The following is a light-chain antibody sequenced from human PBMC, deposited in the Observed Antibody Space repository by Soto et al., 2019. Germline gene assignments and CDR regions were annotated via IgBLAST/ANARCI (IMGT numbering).Light chain of an antibody. J-gene: IGLJ2*01. CDR3: TSWTTSTTMI. Sequence: QSALTQPASVSGSPGQSITISCTGTRSDIGAYNFASWYQQHPGEVPKLILYDVNVRPSGVSNRFSGSKSGNTASLTISGLQAEDEADYYCTSWTTSTTMIFGGGTKLTVL. V-gene: IGLV2-14*03. CDR2: DVN. CDR1: RSDIGAYNF.